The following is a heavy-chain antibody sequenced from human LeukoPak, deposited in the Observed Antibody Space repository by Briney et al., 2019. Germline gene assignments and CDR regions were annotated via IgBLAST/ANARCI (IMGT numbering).Heavy chain of an antibody. D-gene: IGHD3-10*01. CDR3: ADYYASGSYPP. V-gene: IGHV3-15*07. J-gene: IGHJ5*02. Sequence: PGGSLRLSCAASGFSFSNAWMNWVRQAPGKGLEWVGRILSKTSGGTTDYATPVKGRFTISRDDSKNMLYLHMYSLQIEDTAVYYCADYYASGSYPPWGQGTLVTVSS. CDR2: ILSKTSGGTT. CDR1: GFSFSNAW.